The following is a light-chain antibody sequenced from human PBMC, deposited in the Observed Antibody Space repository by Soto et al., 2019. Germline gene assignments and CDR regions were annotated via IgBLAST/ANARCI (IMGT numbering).Light chain of an antibody. V-gene: IGKV1-39*01. CDR2: AAS. Sequence: EIEVTQCRSCLSASVGDRVTITCRASQSISSYLNLYHQKPGKAPKLLIYAASSLQSGVQSRFSGSGYGTDFTLTIRSLQPEDFETYYCQPSCSTPHTFGPGTKVDIK. J-gene: IGKJ3*01. CDR1: QSISSY. CDR3: QPSCSTPHT.